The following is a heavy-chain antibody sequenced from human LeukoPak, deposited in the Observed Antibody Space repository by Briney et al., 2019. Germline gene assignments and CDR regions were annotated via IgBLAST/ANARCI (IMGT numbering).Heavy chain of an antibody. Sequence: PSETLSLTCTVSGGSISSSSYYWGWIRQPPGRGLEWIGSIYYSGSTYYNPSLKSRVTISVDTSKNQFSLKLSPVTAADTAVYYCASGPMTHFDPWGQGTLVTVSS. D-gene: IGHD3-22*01. V-gene: IGHV4-39*07. CDR2: IYYSGST. J-gene: IGHJ5*02. CDR3: ASGPMTHFDP. CDR1: GGSISSSSYY.